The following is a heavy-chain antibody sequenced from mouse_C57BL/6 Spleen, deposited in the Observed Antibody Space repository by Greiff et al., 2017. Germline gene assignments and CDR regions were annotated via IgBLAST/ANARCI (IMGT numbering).Heavy chain of an antibody. J-gene: IGHJ1*03. D-gene: IGHD1-1*01. Sequence: EVKLMESGGGLVKPGGSLKLSCAASGFTFSSYTMSWVRQTPEKSLEWVATISGGGGNTYYPDSVKGRFTISRDNAKNTMYLQISSLRSGGTALYYWARHGITTVVDWYFDVWGTGTTVTVSS. CDR2: ISGGGGNT. V-gene: IGHV5-9*01. CDR3: ARHGITTVVDWYFDV. CDR1: GFTFSSYT.